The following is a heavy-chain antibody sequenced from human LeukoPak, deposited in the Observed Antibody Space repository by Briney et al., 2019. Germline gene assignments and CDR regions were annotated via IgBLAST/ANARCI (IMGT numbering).Heavy chain of an antibody. CDR2: INPSGGST. V-gene: IGHV1-46*01. J-gene: IGHJ4*02. CDR3: ARDAGRFLRFHYFDY. Sequence: ASVTVSCTASGYTFTSYYMHWVRQAPGQGLEWMGIINPSGGSTSYAQKFQGRVTMTRDTSTSTVYMELSSLRSEDTAVYYCARDAGRFLRFHYFDYWGQGTLVTVSS. D-gene: IGHD3-10*01. CDR1: GYTFTSYY.